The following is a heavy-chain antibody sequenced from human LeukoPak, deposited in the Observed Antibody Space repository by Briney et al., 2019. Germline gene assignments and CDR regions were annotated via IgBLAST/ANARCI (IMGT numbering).Heavy chain of an antibody. D-gene: IGHD2-8*01. CDR3: AKGDRWSPVAY. Sequence: GGSLRLSCAASGNYWTHWVRQAPGKGLVWVSHINSDGSWTSYADSVKGRFTISRDNSKNTLYLQMNSLRAEDTAVYYCAKGDRWSPVAYWGQGTLVTVSS. V-gene: IGHV3-74*01. CDR1: GNYW. CDR2: INSDGSWT. J-gene: IGHJ4*02.